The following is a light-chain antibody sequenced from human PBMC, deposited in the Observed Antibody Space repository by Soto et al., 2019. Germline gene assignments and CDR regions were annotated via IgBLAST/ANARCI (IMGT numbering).Light chain of an antibody. Sequence: QSALTQPPSVSGSPGQSVTISCTGTSSDVGSYNRLSWYQQPPGTAPKLIMYEVNTRPSGVPDRFSGSKSGNTASLTISGLQAEDEANYYCSSYTITSAYWVFGGGTKLTVL. V-gene: IGLV2-18*02. CDR3: SSYTITSAYWV. CDR1: SSDVGSYNR. J-gene: IGLJ3*02. CDR2: EVN.